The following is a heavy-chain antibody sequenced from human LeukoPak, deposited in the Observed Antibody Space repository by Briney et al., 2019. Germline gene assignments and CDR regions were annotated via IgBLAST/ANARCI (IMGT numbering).Heavy chain of an antibody. Sequence: AGGSLRLSCAASGFTFSSYGMSWVRQAPGKGLEWVSSISVTGRNAYYADSVKGRFTTSRDNSKNTLYLQMNSLRAEDTAVYYCAKKGYDSASGSYVPIDYWGQGTLVTVSS. D-gene: IGHD3-10*01. J-gene: IGHJ4*02. V-gene: IGHV3-23*01. CDR3: AKKGYDSASGSYVPIDY. CDR2: ISVTGRNA. CDR1: GFTFSSYG.